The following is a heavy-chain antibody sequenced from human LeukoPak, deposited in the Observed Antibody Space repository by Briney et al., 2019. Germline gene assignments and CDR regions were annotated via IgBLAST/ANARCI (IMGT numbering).Heavy chain of an antibody. J-gene: IGHJ6*03. CDR3: ARQPGRGAGSPLYSYYYMDV. V-gene: IGHV4-61*02. CDR1: GGSLSSGSYY. CDR2: IYTSGST. D-gene: IGHD6-13*01. Sequence: SQTLSLTCTVSGGSLSSGSYYWSWIRQPAGKGLEWIGRIYTSGSTNYNPSLKSRVTISVDTSKNQFSLKLSSVTAADTAMYYCARQPGRGAGSPLYSYYYMDVWGKGTTVTISS.